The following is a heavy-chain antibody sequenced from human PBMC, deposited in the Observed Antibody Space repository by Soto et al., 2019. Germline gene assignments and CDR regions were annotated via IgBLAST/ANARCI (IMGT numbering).Heavy chain of an antibody. Sequence: SETLSLTCIVSGGSINSYYWSWIRQPPGKGLEWIGYIYYSGSTNYNPSLKSRVTISLDTSRNQFSLKLNSVTAADTAVYYCARQRWFDYWGQGTLVTVPQ. CDR3: ARQRWFDY. CDR1: GGSINSYY. V-gene: IGHV4-59*08. CDR2: IYYSGST. J-gene: IGHJ4*02.